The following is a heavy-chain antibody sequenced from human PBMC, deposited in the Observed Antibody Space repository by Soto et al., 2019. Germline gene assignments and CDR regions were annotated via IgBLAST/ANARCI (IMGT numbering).Heavy chain of an antibody. CDR3: ARVSGSYKGDWFDP. D-gene: IGHD1-26*01. CDR2: IYYSGST. V-gene: IGHV4-59*01. J-gene: IGHJ5*02. CDR1: CGSISSYY. Sequence: SETLSLTCTVSCGSISSYYWSWILHPPGKGLEWIGYIYYSGSTNYNPSLKSRVTISVDTSKNQFSLKLSSVTAADTAVYYCARVSGSYKGDWFDPWGQGTLVTVSS.